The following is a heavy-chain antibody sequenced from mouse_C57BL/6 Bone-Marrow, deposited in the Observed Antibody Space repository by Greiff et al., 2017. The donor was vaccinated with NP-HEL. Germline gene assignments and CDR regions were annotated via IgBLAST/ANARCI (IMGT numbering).Heavy chain of an antibody. CDR2: IHPSDSDT. CDR1: GYTFTSYW. J-gene: IGHJ3*01. D-gene: IGHD2-3*01. Sequence: QVHVKQPGAELVKPGASVKVSCKASGYTFTSYWMHWVKQRPGQGLEWIGRIHPSDSDTNYNQKFKGKATLTVDKSSSTAYMQLSSLTSEDSAVYYCANTDGYYAWFAYWGQGTLVTVSA. V-gene: IGHV1-74*01. CDR3: ANTDGYYAWFAY.